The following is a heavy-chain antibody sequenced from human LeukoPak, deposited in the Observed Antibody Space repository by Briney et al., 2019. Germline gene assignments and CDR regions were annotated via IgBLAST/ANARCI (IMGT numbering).Heavy chain of an antibody. CDR3: TSWGDTTAEYFQR. CDR2: INPDGRDT. D-gene: IGHD2-21*02. CDR1: GFTFNRCW. V-gene: IGHV3-7*01. Sequence: GGSLRLSCVVSGFTFNRCWMNWVRQAPGKGLEWVAHINPDGRDTYYVDSVKGRLTISRDNAQNSMYLQMNSLRVEDTAVYYCTSWGDTTAEYFQRWGQGTLVTVSS. J-gene: IGHJ1*01.